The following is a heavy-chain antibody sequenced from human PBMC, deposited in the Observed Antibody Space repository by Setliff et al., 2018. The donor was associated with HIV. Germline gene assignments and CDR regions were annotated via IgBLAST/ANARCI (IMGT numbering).Heavy chain of an antibody. D-gene: IGHD1-26*01. V-gene: IGHV1-46*01. Sequence: ASVKVSCKTSGYTFTGYYMHWVRQAPGQGLEWMGIINPSGGSTNYAQKFQGRVTMTRDTSTSTVYMELSSLRSEDTAVYYCARDHMSVGAWVGATSRGLFQHWGQGTLVTVSS. CDR1: GYTFTGYY. J-gene: IGHJ1*01. CDR2: INPSGGST. CDR3: ARDHMSVGAWVGATSRGLFQH.